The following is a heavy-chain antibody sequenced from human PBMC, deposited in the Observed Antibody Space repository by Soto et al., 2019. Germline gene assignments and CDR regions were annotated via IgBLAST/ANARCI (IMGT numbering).Heavy chain of an antibody. CDR2: IYYSGST. J-gene: IGHJ4*02. CDR1: GGSISSGGYY. D-gene: IGHD2-2*01. Sequence: PSETLSLTCTVSGGSISSGGYYWSWIRQHPGKGLEWIGYIYYSGSTYYNPSLKSRGTISVDTSKNQFSLKLSSVTAADTSVYYCASSRPDCSSTSCPPTFPELAYYFDYWGQGTLVTVSS. V-gene: IGHV4-31*03. CDR3: ASSRPDCSSTSCPPTFPELAYYFDY.